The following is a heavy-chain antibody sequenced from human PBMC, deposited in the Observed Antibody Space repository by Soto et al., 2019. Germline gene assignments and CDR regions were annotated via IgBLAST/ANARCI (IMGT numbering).Heavy chain of an antibody. CDR2: IYYSGST. CDR3: ARHGKISVAGTDY. J-gene: IGHJ4*02. CDR1: SSSISSYY. Sequence: PSETLSLTFTVSSSSISSYYWSWIRQPPGKGLEWIGYIYYSGSTNYNPSLKSRVTISVDTSKNQFSLKLSSVTAADTAVYYCARHGKISVAGTDYWGQGTLVTVSS. V-gene: IGHV4-59*08. D-gene: IGHD6-19*01.